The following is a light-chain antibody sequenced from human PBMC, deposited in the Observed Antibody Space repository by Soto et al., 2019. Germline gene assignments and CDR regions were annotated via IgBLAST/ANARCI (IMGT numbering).Light chain of an antibody. V-gene: IGLV2-14*03. CDR3: SSYTTSSTRV. J-gene: IGLJ1*01. CDR1: SSDVGAYDF. Sequence: QSVLAQPASVSGSPVQSITISCTGTSSDVGAYDFVSWYQQHPDKAPKLMIFEVSNRPSGVSDRFSGSKSVNTATLTISGLQAEDEADYYCSSYTTSSTRVFGTGTKLTVL. CDR2: EVS.